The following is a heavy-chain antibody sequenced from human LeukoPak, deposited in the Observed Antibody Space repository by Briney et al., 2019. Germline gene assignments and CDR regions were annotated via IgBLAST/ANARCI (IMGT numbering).Heavy chain of an antibody. Sequence: GGSLRLSCAASRNYWMHWVRQAPGKGLVWVSHINGDGSWTTYADSVKGRFTISKDNAKNTVYLQMNNLRAEDTAVYYCVSFYETYWGRGTLVTASS. D-gene: IGHD2-2*01. V-gene: IGHV3-74*01. J-gene: IGHJ4*02. CDR1: RNYW. CDR3: VSFYETY. CDR2: INGDGSWT.